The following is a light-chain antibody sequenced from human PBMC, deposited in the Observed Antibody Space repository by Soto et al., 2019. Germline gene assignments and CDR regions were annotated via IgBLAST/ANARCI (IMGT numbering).Light chain of an antibody. J-gene: IGKJ5*01. V-gene: IGKV3-11*01. CDR3: DLEGNSTP. Sequence: EIVMALSPATLSVSPGERASRSSRASQSVNVYLAWYQQKPGQAPRLLIYTASSRATGIPDRFSGSASGTDFTLTINRLEPEGFAVYYSDLEGNSTPFCQGTRPEIK. CDR1: QSVNVY. CDR2: TAS.